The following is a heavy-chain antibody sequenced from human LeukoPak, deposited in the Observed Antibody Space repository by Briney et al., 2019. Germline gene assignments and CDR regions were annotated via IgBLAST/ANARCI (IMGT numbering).Heavy chain of an antibody. CDR3: ARLSRDGSFGAFDI. CDR1: GGSISSYY. J-gene: IGHJ3*02. V-gene: IGHV4-59*08. CDR2: IYYSGST. Sequence: SETLSLTCTVSGGSISSYYWSWIRQPPGKGLEWIGYIYYSGSTNYNPSLKSRVTISVGTSKNQFSLKLSSVTAADTAVYYCARLSRDGSFGAFDIWGQGTMVTVSS. D-gene: IGHD2-2*01.